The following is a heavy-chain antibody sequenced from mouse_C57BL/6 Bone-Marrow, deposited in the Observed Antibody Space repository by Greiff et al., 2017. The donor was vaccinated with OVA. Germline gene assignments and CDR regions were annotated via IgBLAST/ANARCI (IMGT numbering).Heavy chain of an antibody. V-gene: IGHV1-50*01. D-gene: IGHD1-1*01. Sequence: QVQLQQPGAELVKPGASVKLSCKASGYTFTSYWMQWVKQRPGQGLEWIGEIDPSDSYTNYNQKFKGKATLTVDTSSSTAYMQLSSLTSEDSAVYYCAKSTTVPYWGKGTTLTVAS. CDR1: GYTFTSYW. J-gene: IGHJ2*01. CDR3: AKSTTVPY. CDR2: IDPSDSYT.